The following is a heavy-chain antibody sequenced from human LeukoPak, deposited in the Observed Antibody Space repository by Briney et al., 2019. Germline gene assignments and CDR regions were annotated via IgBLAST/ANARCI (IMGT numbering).Heavy chain of an antibody. V-gene: IGHV4-59*01. D-gene: IGHD1-26*01. CDR3: ASSGLEWESPTYYFDY. CDR1: GGSISSYY. Sequence: ASETLSLTXTVSGGSISSYYWSWIWQPPGKGLEWIGYIYYSGSTNYNPSLKSRVTISVDTSKNQFSLKLSSVTAADTAVYYCASSGLEWESPTYYFDYWGQGTLVTVSS. CDR2: IYYSGST. J-gene: IGHJ4*02.